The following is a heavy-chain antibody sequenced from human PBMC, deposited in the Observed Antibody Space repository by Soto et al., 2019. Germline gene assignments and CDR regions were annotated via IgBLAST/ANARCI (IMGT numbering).Heavy chain of an antibody. D-gene: IGHD6-13*01. CDR1: GFTFSSYS. CDR3: ARDQNGIANSY. J-gene: IGHJ4*02. V-gene: IGHV3-21*01. CDR2: ISSSSYI. Sequence: GGSLRLSCAASGFTFSSYSMNWVRQAPGKGLEWVSSISSSSYIYYADSVKGRFTISRDNDKNSLYLQMNSLRAEDTAVYYCARDQNGIANSYWGQGTLVTVSS.